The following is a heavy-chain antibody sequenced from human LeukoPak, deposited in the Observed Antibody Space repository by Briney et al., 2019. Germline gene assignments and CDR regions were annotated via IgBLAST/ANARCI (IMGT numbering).Heavy chain of an antibody. CDR1: DDSVSSDRYY. J-gene: IGHJ4*02. V-gene: IGHV4-61*01. Sequence: PSETLSLTCSVSDDSVSSDRYYWSWLRQPPGKGLEWIGFNGGTKYNPSLKSRVTISVDTSKNQFSLKLSSVTAADTAVYYCARVRLPDGYNEFDYWGQGTLVTVSS. CDR3: ARVRLPDGYNEFDY. D-gene: IGHD5-24*01. CDR2: NGGT.